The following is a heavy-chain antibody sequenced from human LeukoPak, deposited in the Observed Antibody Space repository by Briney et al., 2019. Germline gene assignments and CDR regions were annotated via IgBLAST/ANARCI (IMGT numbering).Heavy chain of an antibody. CDR3: ARDLAAAGRGYFDY. J-gene: IGHJ4*02. D-gene: IGHD6-13*01. V-gene: IGHV3-33*01. Sequence: PGGSPRLSCAASGFTFSSYGMHWVRQAPGKGLEWVAVIWYDGSNKYYADSVKGRFTISRDNSKNTLYLQMNSLRAEDTAVYYCARDLAAAGRGYFDYWGQGTLVTVSS. CDR1: GFTFSSYG. CDR2: IWYDGSNK.